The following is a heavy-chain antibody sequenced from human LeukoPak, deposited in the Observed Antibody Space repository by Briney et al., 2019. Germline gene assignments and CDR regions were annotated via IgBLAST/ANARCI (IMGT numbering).Heavy chain of an antibody. V-gene: IGHV4-34*01. CDR1: GGSFSGYY. Sequence: SETLSLTCAVYGGSFSGYYWSWIRQPPGKGLEWIGETNHSGSTNYNPSLKSRVTISVDTSKNQFSLKLSSVTAADTAVYYCARNGGGGYGGNSNWFDPWGQGTLVTVSS. J-gene: IGHJ5*02. D-gene: IGHD4-23*01. CDR3: ARNGGGGYGGNSNWFDP. CDR2: TNHSGST.